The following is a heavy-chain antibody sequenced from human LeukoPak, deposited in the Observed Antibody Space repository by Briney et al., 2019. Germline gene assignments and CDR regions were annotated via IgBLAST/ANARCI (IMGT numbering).Heavy chain of an antibody. CDR2: INSDGSST. V-gene: IGHV3-74*01. J-gene: IGHJ4*02. CDR1: GFTFSSYW. Sequence: GGSLRLSCAASGFTFSSYWMHWVRQAPGKGLVWVSRINSDGSSTSYADSVKGRFTISRDNAKNTLYLQMNSLRAEDTAVYYCARGMVRGVIISHWGQGTLVTVSS. CDR3: ARGMVRGVIISH. D-gene: IGHD3-10*01.